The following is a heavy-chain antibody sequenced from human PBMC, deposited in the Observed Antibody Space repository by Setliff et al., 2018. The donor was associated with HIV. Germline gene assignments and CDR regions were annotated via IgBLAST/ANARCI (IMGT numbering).Heavy chain of an antibody. CDR3: ARYGSGWPLWYFDL. CDR1: GYSFTSYG. D-gene: IGHD6-19*01. CDR2: ISAYNGNT. V-gene: IGHV1-18*01. Sequence: ASVKVSCKASGYSFTSYGISWVRQAPGQGLEWMGWISAYNGNTNYAQKLQGRVTMTTDTSTSTAYMELRSLRSDDTAVYYCARYGSGWPLWYFDLWGRGTLVTVSS. J-gene: IGHJ2*01.